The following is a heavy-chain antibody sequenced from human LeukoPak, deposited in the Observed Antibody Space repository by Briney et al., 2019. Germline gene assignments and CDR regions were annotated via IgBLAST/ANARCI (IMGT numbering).Heavy chain of an antibody. J-gene: IGHJ4*02. CDR2: ISGSGGST. Sequence: GGSLRLSCAASGFTFSSYAMSWVRQAPGKGLEWVSAISGSGGSTYYADSVKGRFTISRDNSKNTLYLQMNSLRAEDTAVYYCAKAVEYYDSSGRADYWGQGTLVTVSS. D-gene: IGHD3-22*01. CDR1: GFTFSSYA. V-gene: IGHV3-23*01. CDR3: AKAVEYYDSSGRADY.